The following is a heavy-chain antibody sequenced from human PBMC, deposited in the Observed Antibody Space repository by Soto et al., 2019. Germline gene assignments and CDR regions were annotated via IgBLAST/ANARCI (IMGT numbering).Heavy chain of an antibody. Sequence: SETLSLTCAVYGGSFSGYYWSWIRQPPGKGLEWIGEINHSGSTNYNPSLKSRVTISVDTSKNQFSLKLSSVTAADTAVYYCGAYYYDSSGYYAYFDYWGQGTLVTVSS. D-gene: IGHD3-22*01. CDR3: GAYYYDSSGYYAYFDY. CDR2: INHSGST. J-gene: IGHJ4*02. V-gene: IGHV4-34*01. CDR1: GGSFSGYY.